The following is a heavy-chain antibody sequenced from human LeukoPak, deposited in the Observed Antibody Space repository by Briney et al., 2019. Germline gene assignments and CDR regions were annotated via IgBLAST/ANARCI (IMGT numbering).Heavy chain of an antibody. V-gene: IGHV3-30-3*01. J-gene: IGHJ4*02. CDR2: ISYDGSNK. D-gene: IGHD1-26*01. CDR1: GFTFSSYA. Sequence: GGSLRLSCAASGFTFSSYAMHWVRQAPGKGLEWVAVISYDGSNKYYADSVKGRFTISRDNSKNTLYLQMNSLRAEDTAVYYCASDGVGATHNYFDYWGQGTLVTVSS. CDR3: ASDGVGATHNYFDY.